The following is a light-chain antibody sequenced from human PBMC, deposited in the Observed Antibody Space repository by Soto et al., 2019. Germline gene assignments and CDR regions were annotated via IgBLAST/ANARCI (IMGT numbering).Light chain of an antibody. CDR2: EVT. Sequence: QSALTQPASMSGSPGQSITISCAGTSNDVGAYNYVSWYQHHPGQAPKLMIYEVTIRPSGVSPRFSGSKSANTASLTISGLQAEDEADYYCYSYTTTNTWLFGGGTQLTVL. J-gene: IGLJ2*01. V-gene: IGLV2-14*01. CDR1: SNDVGAYNY. CDR3: YSYTTTNTWL.